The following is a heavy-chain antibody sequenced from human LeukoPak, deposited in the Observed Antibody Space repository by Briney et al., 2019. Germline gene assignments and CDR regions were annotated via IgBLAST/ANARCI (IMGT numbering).Heavy chain of an antibody. D-gene: IGHD4-17*01. CDR3: AKLSTVTSLSAVVY. V-gene: IGHV3-23*01. Sequence: HPGGSLRLSCAASGFTFSSYGMSWVRQAPGKGLEWVSAIGGSGGSTYYADSVKGRFTISRDNSKNTLYLQMNSLRAEDTAVYYCAKLSTVTSLSAVVYWGQGTLVTVSS. CDR1: GFTFSSYG. CDR2: IGGSGGST. J-gene: IGHJ4*02.